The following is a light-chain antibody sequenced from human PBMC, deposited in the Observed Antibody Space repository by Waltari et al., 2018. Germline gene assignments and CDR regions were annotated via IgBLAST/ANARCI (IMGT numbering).Light chain of an antibody. V-gene: IGKV4-1*01. J-gene: IGKJ3*01. CDR2: WES. CDR3: QQYYSTPHT. CDR1: QSVLYSSNNNNY. Sequence: DIVMTQSPDSLAVSLGERATINCKSSQSVLYSSNNNNYLAWYQQKPGQPPKLLLYWESTRESGVPDRFSGSGSGTDFTLTISSLQAEDVAVYYCQQYYSTPHTFGPGTKVDIK.